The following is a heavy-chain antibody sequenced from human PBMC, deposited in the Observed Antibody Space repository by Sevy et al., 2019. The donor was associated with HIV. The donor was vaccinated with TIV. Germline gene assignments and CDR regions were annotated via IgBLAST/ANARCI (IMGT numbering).Heavy chain of an antibody. CDR2: FDPTGGSR. D-gene: IGHD1-26*01. V-gene: IGHV1-46*01. CDR3: ARDRDVSGNYLEYFSYAMDL. J-gene: IGHJ6*02. Sequence: ASVKVSCKTSGYTFSTYYIYWVRQAPGQGLEWIGIFDPTGGSRSYAQRFQGRLTMTVDTSTSTPYMELSRLTSEDTAMYYCARDRDVSGNYLEYFSYAMDLWGQGTTVTVSS. CDR1: GYTFSTYY.